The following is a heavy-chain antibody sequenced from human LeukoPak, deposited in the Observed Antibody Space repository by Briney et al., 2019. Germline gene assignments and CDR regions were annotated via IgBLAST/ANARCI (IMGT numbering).Heavy chain of an antibody. CDR1: GGSSSSSSYY. J-gene: IGHJ5*02. CDR3: ARGSGQWLVRRWFDP. CDR2: IYYSGCT. V-gene: IGHV4-39*01. D-gene: IGHD6-19*01. Sequence: SETLSLTCTVSGGSSSSSSYYWGWIRQPPGKGLEWIGSIYYSGCTYYNPSLKSRVTISVDTSKNQFSLKLRSVTAADTAVYFCARGSGQWLVRRWFDPWGQGTLVTVSS.